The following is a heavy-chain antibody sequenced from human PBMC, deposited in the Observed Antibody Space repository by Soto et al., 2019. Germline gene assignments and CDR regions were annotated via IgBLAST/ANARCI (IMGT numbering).Heavy chain of an antibody. CDR3: AREGYYSGSGTYSPPRYYGMDV. Sequence: QVQLVQSGAEVKKPGASVKVSCKASGYTFTNYGITWVRQAPGQGLEWMGWISDYNGNTYYGKKYQGRVTMNTDTYTRTAYMELKSLRSDDTAVYYCAREGYYSGSGTYSPPRYYGMDVWGQGTTVTVSS. CDR1: GYTFTNYG. V-gene: IGHV1-18*01. J-gene: IGHJ6*02. CDR2: ISDYNGNT. D-gene: IGHD3-10*01.